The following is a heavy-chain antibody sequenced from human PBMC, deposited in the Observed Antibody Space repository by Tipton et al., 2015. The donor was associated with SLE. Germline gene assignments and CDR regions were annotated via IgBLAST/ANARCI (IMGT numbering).Heavy chain of an antibody. CDR1: GGSISSSIW. V-gene: IGHV4-4*02. J-gene: IGHJ5*02. CDR2: IFHSGST. CDR3: ASPYYYGSRSFDP. D-gene: IGHD3-10*01. Sequence: TLSLTCTVSGGSISSSIWWTWVSQPPGKELEWIGEIFHSGSTNYNPSLRGRVTMSLDKSKNQFSLKLSSVTAADTAVYYCASPYYYGSRSFDPWGQGTLVTVSS.